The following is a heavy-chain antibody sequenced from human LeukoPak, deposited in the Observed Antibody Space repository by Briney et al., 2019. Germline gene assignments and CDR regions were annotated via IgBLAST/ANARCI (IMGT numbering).Heavy chain of an antibody. J-gene: IGHJ6*02. CDR1: GYTFTGYY. Sequence: GASVKVSCKSSGYTFTGYYMHWVRQAPGQGLEWMGWINPNSGGTNYAQKFQGRVTMTRDTSISTAYMELSRLRSDDTAVYYCARAYCGGDCHYYYYGMDVWGQGTTVTVSS. CDR2: INPNSGGT. CDR3: ARAYCGGDCHYYYYGMDV. V-gene: IGHV1-2*02. D-gene: IGHD2-21*02.